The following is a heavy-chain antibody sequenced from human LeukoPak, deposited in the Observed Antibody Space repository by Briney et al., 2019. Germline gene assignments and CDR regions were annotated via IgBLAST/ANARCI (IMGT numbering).Heavy chain of an antibody. CDR2: ISGSGGST. Sequence: GGSLRLSCAASGFTFSSYAMSWVRQAPGKGLEWVSAISGSGGSTYYADSVKGRFTISGDNSKNTLYLQMNSLRAEDTAVYYCAKDRVVDTAMVMDYWGQGTLVTVSS. D-gene: IGHD5-18*01. CDR3: AKDRVVDTAMVMDY. J-gene: IGHJ4*02. V-gene: IGHV3-23*01. CDR1: GFTFSSYA.